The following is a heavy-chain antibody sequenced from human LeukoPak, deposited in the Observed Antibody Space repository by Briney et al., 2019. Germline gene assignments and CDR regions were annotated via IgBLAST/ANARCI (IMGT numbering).Heavy chain of an antibody. CDR1: GFTFDDYA. Sequence: GRSLRLSCAASGFTFDDYAMHWVRQAPGKGLEWVSGISWNSGSIGYADSVKGRLTISRDNAKNSLYLQMNSLRAEDTALYYCAKDRYSSSWAYYYGMDVWGQGTTVTVSS. CDR3: AKDRYSSSWAYYYGMDV. V-gene: IGHV3-9*01. J-gene: IGHJ6*02. CDR2: ISWNSGSI. D-gene: IGHD6-13*01.